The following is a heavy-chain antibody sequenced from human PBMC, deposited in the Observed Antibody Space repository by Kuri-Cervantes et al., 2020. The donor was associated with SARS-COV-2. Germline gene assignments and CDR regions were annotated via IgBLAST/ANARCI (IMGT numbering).Heavy chain of an antibody. D-gene: IGHD2-2*01. Sequence: GSLRLSCTVSSGSISSYYWSWIRQPPGKGLEWIGYIYYSGSTNYNPSLKSRVTISVDTSKNQFSLKLSSVTAADTAVYYCARDSLDCSSTSCYYYMDVWGKGTTVTVSS. CDR3: ARDSLDCSSTSCYYYMDV. CDR1: SGSISSYY. J-gene: IGHJ6*03. V-gene: IGHV4-59*12. CDR2: IYYSGST.